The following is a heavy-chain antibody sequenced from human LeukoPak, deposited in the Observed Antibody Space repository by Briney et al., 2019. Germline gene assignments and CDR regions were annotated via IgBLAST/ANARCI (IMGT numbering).Heavy chain of an antibody. CDR3: ARTSHESVLYWSDP. Sequence: ASVTVSFTASGYTFTTYGIGWVRQAHGPGLEWMGWISGYNGNTNYAQKFQGRVTMTTDTSTSTAYMELRSLRSDDTAVYYCARTSHESVLYWSDPWGQGTLVNVSS. CDR1: GYTFTTYG. CDR2: ISGYNGNT. V-gene: IGHV1-18*01. J-gene: IGHJ5*02. D-gene: IGHD3-16*01.